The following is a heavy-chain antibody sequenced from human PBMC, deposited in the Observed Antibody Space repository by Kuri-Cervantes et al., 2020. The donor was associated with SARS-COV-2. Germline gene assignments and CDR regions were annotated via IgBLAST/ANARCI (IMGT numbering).Heavy chain of an antibody. CDR1: GFTFRSYS. CDR3: ARDLGWSKMDV. J-gene: IGHJ6*04. D-gene: IGHD1/OR15-1a*01. CDR2: ISSSSSTI. Sequence: ESLQTPFAASGFTFRSYSMNWVRQAPGKGLEWVSYISSSSSTIYYADSVKGRFTISRDNAKNTLYLQMNSLRVEETAVYSCARDLGWSKMDVWGEGTTVTVSS. V-gene: IGHV3-48*04.